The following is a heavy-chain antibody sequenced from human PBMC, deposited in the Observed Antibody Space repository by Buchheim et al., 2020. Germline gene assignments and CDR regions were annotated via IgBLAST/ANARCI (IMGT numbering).Heavy chain of an antibody. J-gene: IGHJ6*02. D-gene: IGHD5-18*01. CDR3: AREHTSVGFTYGYGMDV. Sequence: QVQLQESGPGLVKPSETLSLTCSVSGVSISSFYWSWIRQPPGKGLEWIGHIYDSGYTNYNPSLKSRVTISVDTSKSQFSLKLRSVTAAYTAVNYCAREHTSVGFTYGYGMDVWGQGTT. CDR2: IYDSGYT. V-gene: IGHV4-59*01. CDR1: GVSISSFY.